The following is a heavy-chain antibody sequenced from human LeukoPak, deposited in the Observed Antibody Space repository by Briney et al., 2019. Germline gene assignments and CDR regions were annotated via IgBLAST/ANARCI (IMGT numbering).Heavy chain of an antibody. J-gene: IGHJ4*02. CDR1: GFTFSIYS. V-gene: IGHV3-48*02. CDR2: IGGTHSNI. CDR3: ARDRDYAFDS. D-gene: IGHD4-17*01. Sequence: GGSLRLSCAASGFTFSIYSMNWVRQAPGKGLEWVSYIGGTHSNIYYADSVKGRFTISRDDAKNSLYLQMNSLRDEDTAVYYCARDRDYAFDSWGQGTLVTVPS.